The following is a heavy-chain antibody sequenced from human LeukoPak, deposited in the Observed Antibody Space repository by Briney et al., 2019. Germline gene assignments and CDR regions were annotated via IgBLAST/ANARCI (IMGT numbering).Heavy chain of an antibody. V-gene: IGHV4-39*01. Sequence: KTSETLSLTCTVFGGSISRSSYYWGWIRQTPGKGLEWIGNVYYSGITHYNPSLKSRVTISVDTSKDQFSLKLNSVTAADTDVYYSGITHYNPSLKSRVTISVDTSKDQFSLKLNSVTAADTGVYYCARGWWELRAGWFDPWGQGTLVTVSS. CDR2: VYYSGIT. J-gene: IGHJ5*02. CDR1: GGSISRSSYY. CDR3: GITHYNPSLKSRVTISVDTSKDQFSLKLNSVTAADTGVYYCARGWWELRAGWFDP. D-gene: IGHD3-10*01.